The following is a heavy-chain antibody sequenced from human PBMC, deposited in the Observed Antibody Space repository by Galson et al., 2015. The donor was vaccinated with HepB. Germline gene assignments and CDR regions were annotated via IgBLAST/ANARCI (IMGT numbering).Heavy chain of an antibody. CDR2: IDPSDSYT. D-gene: IGHD3-22*01. V-gene: IGHV5-10-1*01. CDR1: GYSFTSYW. Sequence: QSGAEMKKPGESLRISCKGSGYSFTSYWISWVRQMPGKGLEWMGRIDPSDSYTNYSPSFQGHVTISADKSISTAYLQWSSLKASDTAMYYCATASSEDYYDSSGPDGYGMDVWGQGTTVTVSS. CDR3: ATASSEDYYDSSGPDGYGMDV. J-gene: IGHJ6*02.